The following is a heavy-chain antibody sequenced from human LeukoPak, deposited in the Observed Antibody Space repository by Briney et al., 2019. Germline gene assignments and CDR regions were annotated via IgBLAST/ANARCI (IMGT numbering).Heavy chain of an antibody. CDR3: ARTRFMVRGVSDY. D-gene: IGHD3-10*01. CDR1: GGSFSGYY. CDR2: INHSGST. Sequence: SETLSLTCAVYGGSFSGYYWSWIRQPPGKGLEWIGEINHSGSTNYNPSLKSRVTISVDTSKNQFSLKLSSVTAADTAVYYCARTRFMVRGVSDYWGQGTQVTVSS. V-gene: IGHV4-34*01. J-gene: IGHJ4*02.